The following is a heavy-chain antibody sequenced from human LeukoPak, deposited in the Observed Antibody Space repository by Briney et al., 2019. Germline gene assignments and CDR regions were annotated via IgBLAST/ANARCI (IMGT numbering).Heavy chain of an antibody. CDR3: ARHGWPGGKHYYYYPMDV. J-gene: IGHJ6*02. CDR2: IDPSESYT. D-gene: IGHD4-23*01. CDR1: GYSFTSYW. V-gene: IGHV5-10-1*01. Sequence: GESLKISCKASGYSFTSYWISWVRQMPGKGLEWMGTIDPSESYTKYSPSFQGHVTISADKSITTAYLQWSSLKASDTAMYYCARHGWPGGKHYYYYPMDVWGQGTTVTVSS.